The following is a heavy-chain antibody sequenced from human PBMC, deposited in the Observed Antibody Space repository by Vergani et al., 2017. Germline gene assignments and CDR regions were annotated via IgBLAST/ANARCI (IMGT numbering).Heavy chain of an antibody. Sequence: QLQLQESGPGLVKPSETLSLTCTVSGDSISSTNYYWAWIRQPPGKGMEWIGNIYYSGSTYYNPSLKSRVTISVDTSKNQFSLKLSSVTAADTAVYYCASASPFWSGHYYFDYWGQGTLVTVSS. CDR3: ASASPFWSGHYYFDY. V-gene: IGHV4-39*07. D-gene: IGHD3-3*01. J-gene: IGHJ4*02. CDR2: IYYSGST. CDR1: GDSISSTNYY.